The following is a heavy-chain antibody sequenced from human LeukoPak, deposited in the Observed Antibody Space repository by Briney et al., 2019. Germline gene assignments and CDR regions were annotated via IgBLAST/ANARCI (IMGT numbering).Heavy chain of an antibody. J-gene: IGHJ4*02. V-gene: IGHV4-34*01. D-gene: IGHD4-11*01. Sequence: SETLSLTCAVYGGSFSGYYWSWIRQPPGEGLEWIGEINHSGSTNYNPSLKSRVTISVDTSKNQFSLKLSSVTAADTAVYYCAAGNYLYLWYFDYWGQGTLVTVSS. CDR2: INHSGST. CDR1: GGSFSGYY. CDR3: AAGNYLYLWYFDY.